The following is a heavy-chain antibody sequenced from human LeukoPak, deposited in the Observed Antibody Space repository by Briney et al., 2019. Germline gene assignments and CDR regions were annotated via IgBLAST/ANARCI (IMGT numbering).Heavy chain of an antibody. V-gene: IGHV1-69*13. CDR1: GGTFSSYA. CDR2: IIPIFGTA. D-gene: IGHD3-3*01. CDR3: ARDTDSWSGYYLFGY. J-gene: IGHJ4*02. Sequence: SVKVSCKASGGTFSSYAISWVRQAPGQGLEWMGGIIPIFGTANYAQKFQGRVTITADESTSTAYMELSSLRSEDTAVYYCARDTDSWSGYYLFGYWGQGTLVTVSS.